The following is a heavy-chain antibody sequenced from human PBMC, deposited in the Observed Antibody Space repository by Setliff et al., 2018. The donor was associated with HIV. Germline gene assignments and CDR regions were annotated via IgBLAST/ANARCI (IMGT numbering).Heavy chain of an antibody. D-gene: IGHD6-19*01. Sequence: ASVKVSCKASGYTFTRYGISWVRQAPGQGLEWMAWNSGYNGNTQYAQKFRGRVTMTAETSTSTASMELTSLRSDDTAVYYCARDSSGWPEHDINGNFDHWGQGTVVTVSS. V-gene: IGHV1-18*01. CDR2: NSGYNGNT. J-gene: IGHJ4*02. CDR3: ARDSSGWPEHDINGNFDH. CDR1: GYTFTRYG.